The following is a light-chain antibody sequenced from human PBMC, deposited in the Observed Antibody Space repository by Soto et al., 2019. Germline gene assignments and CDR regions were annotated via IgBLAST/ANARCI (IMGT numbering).Light chain of an antibody. CDR1: SSNIGEYYD. V-gene: IGLV1-40*01. Sequence: QSVLTQPPSVSGAPGQRVSISCTGSSSNIGEYYDVHWFQQLPGKAPKLIIYDISNRPSGVSYRFSGTKSGNTASLTVSGLQAEDEADYYCCSYTRSGTLIFGTGTKVTVL. CDR3: CSYTRSGTLI. J-gene: IGLJ1*01. CDR2: DIS.